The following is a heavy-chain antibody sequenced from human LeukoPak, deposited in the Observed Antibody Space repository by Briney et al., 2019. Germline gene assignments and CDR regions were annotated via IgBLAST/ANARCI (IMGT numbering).Heavy chain of an antibody. J-gene: IGHJ4*02. CDR3: SRVYGSGTYHQYYFDY. Sequence: PGGSLRLSCTTSGFTFGDYSMSWVRQAPGKGLEWVGLIRSIAYGGTTEYAASVKGRFTISRDDSKSNAYLQMNSLQTEDTAVYYCSRVYGSGTYHQYYFDYWGQGTLVTVSS. V-gene: IGHV3-49*04. CDR1: GFTFGDYS. CDR2: IRSIAYGGTT. D-gene: IGHD3-10*01.